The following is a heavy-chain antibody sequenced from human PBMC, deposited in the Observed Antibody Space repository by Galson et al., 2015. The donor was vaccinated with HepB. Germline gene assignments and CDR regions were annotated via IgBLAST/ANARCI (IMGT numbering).Heavy chain of an antibody. CDR1: GFTFDGYG. CDR2: INWNGVST. D-gene: IGHD3-22*01. Sequence: SLRLSCAGSGFTFDGYGMSWVRQAPGKGLEWVSTINWNGVSTGYAESVRGRFTMSRDNAKNSLYLQMNSLRAEDTALYYCARGYDSSGYDAFDIWGQGTMVTVSS. CDR3: ARGYDSSGYDAFDI. V-gene: IGHV3-20*04. J-gene: IGHJ3*02.